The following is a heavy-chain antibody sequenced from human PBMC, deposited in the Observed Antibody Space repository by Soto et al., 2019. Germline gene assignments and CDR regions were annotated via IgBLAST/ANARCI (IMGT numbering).Heavy chain of an antibody. V-gene: IGHV3-30-3*01. D-gene: IGHD3-22*01. Sequence: GGSLRLSCAASGFTFSSYAMHWVRQAPGKGLEWVAVISYDGSNKYYADSVKGRFTISRDNSKNTLYLQMNSLRAEDTAVYYCARDSYDSSGYYQPTFDYWGQGTLVTVSS. CDR2: ISYDGSNK. CDR1: GFTFSSYA. J-gene: IGHJ4*02. CDR3: ARDSYDSSGYYQPTFDY.